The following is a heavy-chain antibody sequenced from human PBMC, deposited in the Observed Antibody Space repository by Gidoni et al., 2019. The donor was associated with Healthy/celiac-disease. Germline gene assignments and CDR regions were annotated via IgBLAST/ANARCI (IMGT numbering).Heavy chain of an antibody. CDR1: GFPLSNARLG. Sequence: QVTLKESGPVLVKPTETLTLTCTVSGFPLSNARLGVSWIRQPPGKALEWLAPIFSNDEKSYSTSLKSRLTISKDTSKSQVVLTMTNMDPVDTATYYCARRLTGEYYDILTGYHNWFDPWGQGTLVTVSS. V-gene: IGHV2-26*01. J-gene: IGHJ5*02. CDR2: IFSNDEK. D-gene: IGHD3-9*01. CDR3: ARRLTGEYYDILTGYHNWFDP.